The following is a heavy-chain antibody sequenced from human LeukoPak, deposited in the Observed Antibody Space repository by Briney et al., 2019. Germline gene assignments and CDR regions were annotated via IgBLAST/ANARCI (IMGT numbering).Heavy chain of an antibody. Sequence: PGGSLRLSCAASGFTFDDYGMSWVRQAPGKGLEWVSGINWNGGSTGYADSVKGRFTISRDNAKNSLYLQINSLRAEDTALYYCAREDCTNGVCSHFDYWGQGTLVTVSS. CDR2: INWNGGST. CDR1: GFTFDDYG. V-gene: IGHV3-20*04. D-gene: IGHD2-8*01. CDR3: AREDCTNGVCSHFDY. J-gene: IGHJ4*02.